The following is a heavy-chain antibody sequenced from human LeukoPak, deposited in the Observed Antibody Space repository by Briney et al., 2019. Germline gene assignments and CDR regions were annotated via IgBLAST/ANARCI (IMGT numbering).Heavy chain of an antibody. D-gene: IGHD3-22*01. Sequence: GASVKVSCKASGYTFTSYGISWVRQAPGQGLEWMGWISTYNGNTKYAKSLQGRVTLTTDTSTSTAYMELRSLRSDDTAVYYCASFAWSSSGFYYDDAFDFWGQGTMVTVSS. CDR2: ISTYNGNT. CDR1: GYTFTSYG. V-gene: IGHV1-18*01. CDR3: ASFAWSSSGFYYDDAFDF. J-gene: IGHJ3*01.